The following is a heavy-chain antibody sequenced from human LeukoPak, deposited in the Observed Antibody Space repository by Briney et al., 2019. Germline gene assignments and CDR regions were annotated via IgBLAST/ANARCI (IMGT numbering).Heavy chain of an antibody. CDR3: ARGSWYFDVRNYYFDY. Sequence: SETLSLTCAVYGGSLSGYYWSWIRQPPGKGLEWIGEINHSGSTNYNPSLKSRVTISVDTSKNQFSLKLSSVTAADTAVYYCARGSWYFDVRNYYFDYWGQGTLVTVSS. V-gene: IGHV4-34*01. CDR1: GGSLSGYY. CDR2: INHSGST. J-gene: IGHJ4*02. D-gene: IGHD3-9*01.